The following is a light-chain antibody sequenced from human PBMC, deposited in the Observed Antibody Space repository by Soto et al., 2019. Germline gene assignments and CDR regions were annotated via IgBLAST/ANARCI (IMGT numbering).Light chain of an antibody. CDR3: KNYNSWPRWT. Sequence: EIVMMQSPATLSASPGERATLSCRASQSVGSNLVWYQKQPGQAPRLLIYGASTRATGIPARFSGSGSGTDFTLTISSLQSEDFAIYYCKNYNSWPRWTFGQGTKVEIK. J-gene: IGKJ1*01. CDR1: QSVGSN. CDR2: GAS. V-gene: IGKV3-15*01.